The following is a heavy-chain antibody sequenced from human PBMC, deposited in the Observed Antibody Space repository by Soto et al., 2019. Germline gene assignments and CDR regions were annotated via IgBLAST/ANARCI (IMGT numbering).Heavy chain of an antibody. D-gene: IGHD3-3*01. J-gene: IGHJ4*02. CDR1: DDSISAYP. CDR3: ASSRPQDYDFWSGYYYFDY. CDR2: IYHSGST. Sequence: SETLSLTCTVADDSISAYPWSWVRQPPGKGLEWIGEIYHSGSTKYNPSLKSRVSISVDKSKNQFSLKLSSVTAADTAVYYCASSRPQDYDFWSGYYYFDYWGQGTLVTVSS. V-gene: IGHV4-4*02.